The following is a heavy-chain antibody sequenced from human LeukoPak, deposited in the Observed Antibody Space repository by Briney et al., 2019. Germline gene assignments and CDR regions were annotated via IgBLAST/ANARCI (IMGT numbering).Heavy chain of an antibody. CDR1: GGSISSGDYY. CDR2: IYYTGST. D-gene: IGHD3-22*01. Sequence: PSETLSLTCTVSGGSISSGDYYWSWIRQSPGKGLEWIGYIYYTGSTYYNPSLKSRLTISVDTSKNQFSLKLNSVTAADTAVYYCARTYYFDSSGYIDSFDIWGQGTMVTVSS. J-gene: IGHJ3*02. CDR3: ARTYYFDSSGYIDSFDI. V-gene: IGHV4-30-4*01.